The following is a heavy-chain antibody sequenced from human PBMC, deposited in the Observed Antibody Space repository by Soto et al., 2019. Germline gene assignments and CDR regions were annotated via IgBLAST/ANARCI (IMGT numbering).Heavy chain of an antibody. D-gene: IGHD1-26*01. CDR3: ARVVGANYFDY. Sequence: GGSLRLSCAASGFTFSSYAMHWVRQAPGKGLEWVAVISYDGSNKYYADSVKGRFTISRDNSKNTLYLQMNSLRAEDTAVYYCARVVGANYFDYWGQGTLGTVSS. CDR2: ISYDGSNK. V-gene: IGHV3-30-3*01. CDR1: GFTFSSYA. J-gene: IGHJ4*02.